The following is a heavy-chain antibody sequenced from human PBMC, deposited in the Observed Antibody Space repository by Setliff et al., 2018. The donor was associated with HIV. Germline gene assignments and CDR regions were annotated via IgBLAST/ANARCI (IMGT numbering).Heavy chain of an antibody. CDR1: GFIFSSFA. V-gene: IGHV3-30-3*01. CDR2: ISFDGSNK. D-gene: IGHD2-8*02. Sequence: GGSLRLSCAASGFIFSSFAMHWVRQAPGKGLEWVAVISFDGSNKYYADSVKGRFTVSRDNSKNTLYLQMNSLRAEDSAVYYCASGVLVVSAIFPASIAFDIWGQGTTVTVSS. J-gene: IGHJ3*02. CDR3: ASGVLVVSAIFPASIAFDI.